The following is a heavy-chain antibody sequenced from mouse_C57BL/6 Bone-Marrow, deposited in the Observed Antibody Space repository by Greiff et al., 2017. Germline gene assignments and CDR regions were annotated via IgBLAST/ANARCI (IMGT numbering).Heavy chain of an antibody. CDR3: AIWGIYDGYFFDY. Sequence: QVQLKESGPGLVQPSQSLSITCTVSGFSLTSYGVHWVRQSPGKGLEWLGVIWRGGSTDYNAAFMSRLSIIKDNSKSQVFFKMNSLQADDTAIYYCAIWGIYDGYFFDYWGQGTTLTVSS. CDR2: IWRGGST. J-gene: IGHJ2*01. V-gene: IGHV2-5*01. CDR1: GFSLTSYG. D-gene: IGHD2-3*01.